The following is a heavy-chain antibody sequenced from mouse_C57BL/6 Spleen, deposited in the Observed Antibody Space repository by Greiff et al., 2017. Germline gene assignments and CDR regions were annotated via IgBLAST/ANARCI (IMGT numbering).Heavy chain of an antibody. Sequence: QVQLQQPGAELVKPGASVKLSCKASGYTFTSYWMHWVKQRPGQGLEWIGMIHPNSGSTNYNETFKSKATLTVDKSSSTAYMQLSSLTSEDSAVYYCAALTGHYYAMDYWGQGTSVTVSS. J-gene: IGHJ4*01. CDR3: AALTGHYYAMDY. CDR2: IHPNSGST. D-gene: IGHD4-1*01. V-gene: IGHV1-64*01. CDR1: GYTFTSYW.